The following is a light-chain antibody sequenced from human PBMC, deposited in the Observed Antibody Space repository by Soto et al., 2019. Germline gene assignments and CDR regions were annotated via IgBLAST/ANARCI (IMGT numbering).Light chain of an antibody. V-gene: IGKV3-15*01. CDR3: QQYNNWPRT. CDR1: QSVSSN. CDR2: GAS. J-gene: IGKJ4*01. Sequence: EIVITQSPATLSVSPGERATLSCRASQSVSSNLAWYQQKPGQAPRLLIYGASTRDTGIPARFSGSWSGTEFTLPISRLQSEDFSVYYCQQYNNWPRTFGGGTKVDIK.